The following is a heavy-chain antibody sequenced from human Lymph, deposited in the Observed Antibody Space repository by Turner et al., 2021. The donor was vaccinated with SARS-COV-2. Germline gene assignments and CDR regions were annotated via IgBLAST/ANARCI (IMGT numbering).Heavy chain of an antibody. CDR2: IYDSGST. Sequence: VQLQESDPRLGKPLEPLSHTCTVSGGSMNSNYWSWIRQPPGKRLERIGYIYDSGSTNYNPSLKSRVTISVDTSKNQFSLKLTSVTAADTAIYYCARETVNNWFDPWGQGILVTVSS. CDR3: ARETVNNWFDP. CDR1: GGSMNSNY. D-gene: IGHD2-21*02. V-gene: IGHV4-59*01. J-gene: IGHJ5*02.